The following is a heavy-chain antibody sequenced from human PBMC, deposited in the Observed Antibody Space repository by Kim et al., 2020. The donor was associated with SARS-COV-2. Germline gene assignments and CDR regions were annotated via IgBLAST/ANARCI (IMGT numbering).Heavy chain of an antibody. V-gene: IGHV3-30-3*01. J-gene: IGHJ6*01. D-gene: IGHD2-2*01. Sequence: GGSLRLSCAASGFTFSSYAMHWVRQAPGKGLEWVAVISYDGSNKYYADSVKGRFTISRDNSKNTLYLQMNSLRAEDTAVYYCASIVGYCSSTSCYYYYY. CDR2: ISYDGSNK. CDR3: ASIVGYCSSTSCYYYYY. CDR1: GFTFSSYA.